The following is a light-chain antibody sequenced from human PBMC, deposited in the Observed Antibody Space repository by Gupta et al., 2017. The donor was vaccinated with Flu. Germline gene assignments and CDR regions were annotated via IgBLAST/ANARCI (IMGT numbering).Light chain of an antibody. CDR3: SSYTSSSTWV. J-gene: IGLJ3*02. Sequence: QSALTQPASVSGSPGQSFPISCTGTSSDVGGYNYVSWYQQHPVKAPKLMIYEVSNRPSGVSNRFSGSKSGNTASLTISGLQAEDEADYYCSSYTSSSTWVFGGGTKLTVL. CDR2: EVS. CDR1: SSDVGGYNY. V-gene: IGLV2-14*01.